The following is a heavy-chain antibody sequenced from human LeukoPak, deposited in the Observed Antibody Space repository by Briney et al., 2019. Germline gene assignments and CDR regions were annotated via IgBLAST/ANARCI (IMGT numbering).Heavy chain of an antibody. CDR3: AKDPGYYGSGSYLDY. J-gene: IGHJ4*02. CDR2: ISYDGSNK. D-gene: IGHD3-10*01. CDR1: GFTFSSYV. V-gene: IGHV3-30*18. Sequence: GGSLRLSCAASGFTFSSYVMHWVRQAPGKGLEWVAVISYDGSNKYYADSVKGRFTISRDNSKNTLYLQMNSLRAEDTAVYYCAKDPGYYGSGSYLDYWGQGTLVTVSS.